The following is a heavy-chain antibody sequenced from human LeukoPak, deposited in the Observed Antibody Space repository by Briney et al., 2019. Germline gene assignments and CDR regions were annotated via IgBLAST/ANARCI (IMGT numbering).Heavy chain of an antibody. J-gene: IGHJ3*02. V-gene: IGHV4-39*07. CDR1: GGSISSSSYY. Sequence: PSETLSLTCTVSGGSISSSSYYWGWIRQPPGKGLEWLGSVYYSGSTYYNPSLKSRVTISVDTSNNQFSLKLSSVTAADTAVYYCASRGAFDIWGQGTMVTVSS. D-gene: IGHD5-24*01. CDR3: ASRGAFDI. CDR2: VYYSGST.